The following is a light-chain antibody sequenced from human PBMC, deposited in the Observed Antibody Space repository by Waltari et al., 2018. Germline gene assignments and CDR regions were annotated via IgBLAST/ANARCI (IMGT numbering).Light chain of an antibody. CDR3: QQASSFPLA. Sequence: DIQMTQSPSSVAASVGDRITITCRESEGISTCLSWYQQKPGKAPKLLIYAASSLQSGVPSRFSGSGSGTDFSLTISSLQTEDFATYFCQQASSFPLAFGQGTRVEI. J-gene: IGKJ2*01. V-gene: IGKV1-12*01. CDR1: EGISTC. CDR2: AAS.